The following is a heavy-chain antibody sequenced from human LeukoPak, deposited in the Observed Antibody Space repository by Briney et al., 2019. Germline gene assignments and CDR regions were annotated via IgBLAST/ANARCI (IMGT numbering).Heavy chain of an antibody. J-gene: IGHJ5*02. D-gene: IGHD2-2*01. V-gene: IGHV3-21*01. CDR1: GFTFSTYA. CDR2: ISSSSSYI. Sequence: PGGSLRLSCAASGFTFSTYAMNWVRQAPGKGLEWVSCISSSSSYIYYADSVKGRFTISRDNAKNSVYLQMNSLRAEDTAVYYCARDVVVVTAADEAWGQGTLVTVSS. CDR3: ARDVVVVTAADEA.